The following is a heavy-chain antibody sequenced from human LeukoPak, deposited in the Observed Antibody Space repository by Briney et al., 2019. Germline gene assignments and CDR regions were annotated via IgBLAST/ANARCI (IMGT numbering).Heavy chain of an antibody. J-gene: IGHJ4*02. CDR1: GYTFTSYG. V-gene: IGHV1-18*01. D-gene: IGHD6-13*01. Sequence: ASVKVSCKASGYTFTSYGISWVRQASGQGLEWMGWISAYNGNANYAQKLQGRVTMTTDTSTSTAYMELRSLRSDDTAVYYCARGRIAAAGTSLGYWGQGTLVTVSS. CDR2: ISAYNGNA. CDR3: ARGRIAAAGTSLGY.